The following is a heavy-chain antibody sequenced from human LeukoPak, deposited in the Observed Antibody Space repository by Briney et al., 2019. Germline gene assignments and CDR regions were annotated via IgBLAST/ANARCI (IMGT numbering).Heavy chain of an antibody. CDR3: AKAQKLWFLDY. Sequence: GGSLRLSCAASGFTFSSYAMHWVRQAPGKGLEWVAVILYDGSNKYYADSVKGRFTISRDNSKNTLYLQMNSLRAEDTAVYYCAKAQKLWFLDYWGQGTLVTVSS. J-gene: IGHJ4*02. CDR1: GFTFSSYA. D-gene: IGHD3-10*01. V-gene: IGHV3-30-3*01. CDR2: ILYDGSNK.